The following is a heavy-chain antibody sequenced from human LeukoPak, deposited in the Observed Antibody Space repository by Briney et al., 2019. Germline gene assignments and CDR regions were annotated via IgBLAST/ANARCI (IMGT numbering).Heavy chain of an antibody. J-gene: IGHJ4*02. V-gene: IGHV1-2*02. D-gene: IGHD3-10*01. Sequence: ASVKVSCKASGYTFTGYYMHWVRQAPGQGLEWMGWINPNSGGTSYAQKFQGRVTMTRDTSISTAYMELSRLRSDDTAVYYCAREGSLPPNFDYWGQGTLVTVSS. CDR2: INPNSGGT. CDR1: GYTFTGYY. CDR3: AREGSLPPNFDY.